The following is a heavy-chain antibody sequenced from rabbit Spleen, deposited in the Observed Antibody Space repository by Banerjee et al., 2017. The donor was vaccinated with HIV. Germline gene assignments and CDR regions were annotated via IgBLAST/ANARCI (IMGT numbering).Heavy chain of an antibody. CDR2: IYVGSSGVT. CDR1: GFSFSNNYY. D-gene: IGHD2-1*01. Sequence: QSLEESGGDLVKPGASLTLTCTASGFSFSNNYYMCWVRQAPGKGLEWIACIYVGSSGVTNYANWAKGRFTISKTSSTTVTLQMTSLTAADTATYFCGRDANGDVRLSRLDLWGPGTLVTVS. V-gene: IGHV1S40*01. J-gene: IGHJ6*01. CDR3: GRDANGDVRLSRLDL.